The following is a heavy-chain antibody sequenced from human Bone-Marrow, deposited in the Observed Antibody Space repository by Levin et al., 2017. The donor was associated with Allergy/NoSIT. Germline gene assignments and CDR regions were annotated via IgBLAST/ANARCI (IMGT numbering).Heavy chain of an antibody. V-gene: IGHV3-11*01. J-gene: IGHJ6*02. Sequence: GESLKISCAASGFTFSDYYMSWIRQAPGKGLEWVSYISSSGSTIYYADSVKGRFTISRDNAKNSLYLQMNSLRAEDTAVYYCRITMVRGVIPGMDVWGQGTTVTVSS. CDR2: ISSSGSTI. CDR1: GFTFSDYY. CDR3: RITMVRGVIPGMDV. D-gene: IGHD3-10*01.